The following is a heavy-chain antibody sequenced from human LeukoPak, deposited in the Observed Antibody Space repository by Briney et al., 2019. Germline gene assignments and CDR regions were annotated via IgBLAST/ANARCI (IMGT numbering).Heavy chain of an antibody. CDR3: ARRPSYYDSSRYLNWFDP. CDR1: GYSISSGYY. J-gene: IGHJ5*02. D-gene: IGHD3-22*01. V-gene: IGHV4-38-2*01. Sequence: PSETLSLTCAVSGYSISSGYYWGWIRQPPGKGLEWIGSIYHSGSTYYNPSLKSRVTISVDTSKNQFSLKLSSVTAADTAVYYCARRPSYYDSSRYLNWFDPWGQGTLVTVSS. CDR2: IYHSGST.